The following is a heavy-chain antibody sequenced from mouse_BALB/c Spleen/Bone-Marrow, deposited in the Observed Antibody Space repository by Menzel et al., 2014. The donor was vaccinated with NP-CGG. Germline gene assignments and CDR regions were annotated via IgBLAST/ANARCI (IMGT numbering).Heavy chain of an antibody. Sequence: DVKLVESGGGVVQPGGSRKLSCAASGFAFSSFGMHWARQAPEKGLEWVAYISSGSNTIYYADTVKGRFTISRDNPKNTLFLQMTSLRSEDTAMYYCARFGNYVTYWGQGTLVTVSA. CDR2: ISSGSNTI. V-gene: IGHV5-17*02. CDR3: ARFGNYVTY. D-gene: IGHD2-1*01. J-gene: IGHJ3*01. CDR1: GFAFSSFG.